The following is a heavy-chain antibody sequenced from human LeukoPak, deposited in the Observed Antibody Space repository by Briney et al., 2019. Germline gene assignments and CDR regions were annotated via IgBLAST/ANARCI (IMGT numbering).Heavy chain of an antibody. Sequence: SETLSLTCTVSGGYISSYSWSWIRQPPGKGLEWIGYIYYSGNTNYNPSLKSRVTISVDTSKHQFSLKLSSVTAADTAVYYCARVKERAHAFDIWGQGTMVTVSS. CDR2: IYYSGNT. CDR1: GGYISSYS. CDR3: ARVKERAHAFDI. V-gene: IGHV4-59*12. J-gene: IGHJ3*02.